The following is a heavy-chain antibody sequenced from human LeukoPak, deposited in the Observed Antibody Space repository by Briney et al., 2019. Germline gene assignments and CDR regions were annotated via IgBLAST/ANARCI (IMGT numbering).Heavy chain of an antibody. CDR3: ARDLSGIAAAENWFDP. J-gene: IGHJ5*02. V-gene: IGHV3-21*04. CDR1: GFTFSSYS. D-gene: IGHD6-13*01. CDR2: ISSSSSYI. Sequence: GGSLRLSCAASGFTFSSYSMNWVRQAPGKGLEWVSSISSSSSYIYYADSVKGRFTISRDNAKNSLCLQMNSLRAEDTAVYYCARDLSGIAAAENWFDPWGQGTLVTVSS.